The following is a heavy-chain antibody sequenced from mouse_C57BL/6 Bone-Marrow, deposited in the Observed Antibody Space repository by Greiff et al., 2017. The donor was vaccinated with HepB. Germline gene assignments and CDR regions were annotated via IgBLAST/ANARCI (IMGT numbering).Heavy chain of an antibody. Sequence: QVQLKQSGAELARPGASVKLSCKASGYTFTSYGISWVKQRTGQGLEWIGEIYPRSGNTYYNEKFKGKATLTADKSSSTAYMELRSLTSEDSAVYFCAREGTHLAAQAAWFAYWGQGTLVTVSA. V-gene: IGHV1-81*01. CDR1: GYTFTSYG. CDR2: IYPRSGNT. D-gene: IGHD3-2*02. J-gene: IGHJ3*01. CDR3: AREGTHLAAQAAWFAY.